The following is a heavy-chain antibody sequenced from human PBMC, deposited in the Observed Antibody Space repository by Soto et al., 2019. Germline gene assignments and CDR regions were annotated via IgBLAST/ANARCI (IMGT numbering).Heavy chain of an antibody. J-gene: IGHJ6*03. D-gene: IGHD3-9*01. CDR1: GFTFSSYD. Sequence: GGSLRLSCAASGFTFSSYDMHWVRQATGKGLEWVSAIGTAGDTYYPGSVKGRFTISRENAKNSLYLQMNSLRAGDTAVYYCARGGLGRYMDVWGKGTTVTVSS. V-gene: IGHV3-13*01. CDR3: ARGGLGRYMDV. CDR2: IGTAGDT.